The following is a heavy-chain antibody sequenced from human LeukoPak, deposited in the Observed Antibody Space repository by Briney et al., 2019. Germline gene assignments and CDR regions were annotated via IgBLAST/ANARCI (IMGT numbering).Heavy chain of an antibody. V-gene: IGHV1-18*01. D-gene: IGHD2-2*01. CDR2: ISAYNGNT. CDR1: GHTFTSND. CDR3: AGAGLPSLSWQTFDYYMDV. Sequence: ASVKVSCKASGHTFTSNDISWVRQPPGQGLEWMWWISAYNGNTNYAQKLQRRGTMTTDTSTTTTAIELRSLRSDDTHVYYCAGAGLPSLSWQTFDYYMDVWGKGTTGPVS. J-gene: IGHJ6*03.